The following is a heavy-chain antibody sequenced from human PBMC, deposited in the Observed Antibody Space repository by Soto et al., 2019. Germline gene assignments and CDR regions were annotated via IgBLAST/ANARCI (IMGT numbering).Heavy chain of an antibody. Sequence: SETLSLTCTVSGESISSSSYYWGWIRQPPGKGLEWIGSIYYSGRTYYNPSLKSRVTISIDTSKNQFSLKLSSVTATDTAVYYCARQRTTVVTQAYFDHWGQGALVTVSS. J-gene: IGHJ4*02. CDR2: IYYSGRT. CDR1: GESISSSSYY. V-gene: IGHV4-39*01. CDR3: ARQRTTVVTQAYFDH. D-gene: IGHD2-21*02.